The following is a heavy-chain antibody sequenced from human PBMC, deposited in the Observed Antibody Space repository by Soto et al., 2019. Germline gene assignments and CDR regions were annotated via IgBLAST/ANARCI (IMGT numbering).Heavy chain of an antibody. V-gene: IGHV4-39*01. CDR1: WGSIGSSSYY. CDR2: IYYSGST. J-gene: IGHJ4*02. CDR3: MLGSGWKDFDY. Sequence: SETLSLACAVSWGSIGSSSYYWGWIRQPPGKGLEWIGNIYYSGSTYYNPSLKSRVTISVDTSKKQFSLKLSSVTASDTAVYYCMLGSGWKDFDYWGQGTLVTVS. D-gene: IGHD3-22*01.